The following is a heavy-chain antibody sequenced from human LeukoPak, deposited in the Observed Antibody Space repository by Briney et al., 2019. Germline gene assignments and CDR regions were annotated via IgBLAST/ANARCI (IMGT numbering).Heavy chain of an antibody. CDR3: AKDLDSSGYFY. J-gene: IGHJ4*02. V-gene: IGHV3-30*18. D-gene: IGHD3-22*01. CDR2: ILNDGSNK. Sequence: GRSLRLSCAASGFALSSYGMHWVRQAPGKGLEWVAVILNDGSNKYYADSVKGRFTISRDNSKNTLYLQMNSLRADDTAVYYCAKDLDSSGYFYWGQGTLVTVSS. CDR1: GFALSSYG.